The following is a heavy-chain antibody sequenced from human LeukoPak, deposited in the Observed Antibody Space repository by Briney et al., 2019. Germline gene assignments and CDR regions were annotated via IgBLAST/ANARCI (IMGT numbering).Heavy chain of an antibody. CDR1: GGSISSGGYY. Sequence: SQTLSLTCTVSGGSISSGGYYWSWIRQHPGKGLEWIGYIYHSGSTYYNPSLKSRVTISVDTSKNQFSLKLSSVTAADTAVYYCARGGQQLGYYFDYWGQGTLVTVSS. CDR3: ARGGQQLGYYFDY. V-gene: IGHV4-31*03. J-gene: IGHJ4*02. D-gene: IGHD6-13*01. CDR2: IYHSGST.